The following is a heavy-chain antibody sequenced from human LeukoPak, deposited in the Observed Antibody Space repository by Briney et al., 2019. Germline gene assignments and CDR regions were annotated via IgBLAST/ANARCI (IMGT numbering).Heavy chain of an antibody. CDR3: ARGQTYYYGSGSYGHYYGMDV. CDR2: ISYDGSNK. CDR1: GFTLSSYA. J-gene: IGHJ6*02. Sequence: GGSLRLSRAASGFTLSSYAMHWVRQAPGKGLEWVAVISYDGSNKYYADSVKGRFTISRDNSKNTLYLQMNSLRAEDTAVYYCARGQTYYYGSGSYGHYYGMDVWGQGTTVTVSS. D-gene: IGHD3-10*01. V-gene: IGHV3-30-3*01.